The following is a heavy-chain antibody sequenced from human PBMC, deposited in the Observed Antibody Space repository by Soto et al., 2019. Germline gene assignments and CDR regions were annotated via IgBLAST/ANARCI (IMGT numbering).Heavy chain of an antibody. CDR3: AREARGYSYGQYYFDY. V-gene: IGHV1-69*01. J-gene: IGHJ4*02. CDR1: GGTFSSYA. Sequence: QVQLVQSGAEVKKPGSSVKVSCKASGGTFSSYAISWVRQAPGQGLEWMGGIIPIFGTANYAQKFQGRVTITADESTRTADMELSSLRSEDTAVYYCAREARGYSYGQYYFDYWGQGTLVTVSS. D-gene: IGHD5-18*01. CDR2: IIPIFGTA.